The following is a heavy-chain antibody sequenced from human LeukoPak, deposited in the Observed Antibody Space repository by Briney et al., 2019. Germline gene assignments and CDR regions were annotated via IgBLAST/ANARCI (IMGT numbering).Heavy chain of an antibody. J-gene: IGHJ4*02. CDR1: GGSISGYY. V-gene: IGHV4-59*08. Sequence: PSETLSLTCTVSGGSISGYYWSWIRQPPGKGLEWIGYIYYSGSTNYNPSLKSRVTISINTSKNQFSLNLTSVTAADTAVYYCARGMYYYDGSGDYWGQGTLVTVSS. CDR3: ARGMYYYDGSGDY. D-gene: IGHD3-22*01. CDR2: IYYSGST.